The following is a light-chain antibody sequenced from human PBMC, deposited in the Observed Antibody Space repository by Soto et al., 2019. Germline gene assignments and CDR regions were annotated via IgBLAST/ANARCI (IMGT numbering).Light chain of an antibody. CDR2: KAS. J-gene: IGKJ4*01. Sequence: DIQMTQSPSTLSASVGDRVTITCRASQSISSWLAWYQQKPGKAPKILIYKASSLESGVPSRFSGCGSGTEFTLTISSLQPDDFATYYCQQYNSYSLTFGGGTKVEIK. CDR3: QQYNSYSLT. CDR1: QSISSW. V-gene: IGKV1-5*03.